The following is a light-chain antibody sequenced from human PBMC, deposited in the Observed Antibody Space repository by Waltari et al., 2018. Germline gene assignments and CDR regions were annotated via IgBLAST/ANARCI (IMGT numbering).Light chain of an antibody. CDR2: DVR. CDR1: SSSVGGYQY. CDR3: TSYTSSSSSAYVV. Sequence: QSALTQPASVSGSPGPSITISSTVPSSSVGGYQYVSCFHHPPATPPTPIPCAPQHPPGKAPKLMLYDVRKRPSGVSNRFSGSKSGNTASLTISGLQSEDEADYYCTSYTSSSSSAYVVFGGGTKLTVL. V-gene: IGLV2-14*03. J-gene: IGLJ2*01.